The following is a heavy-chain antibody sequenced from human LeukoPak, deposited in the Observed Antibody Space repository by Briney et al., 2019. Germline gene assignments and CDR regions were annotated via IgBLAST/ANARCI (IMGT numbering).Heavy chain of an antibody. D-gene: IGHD3-3*01. CDR2: IYYSGST. J-gene: IGHJ6*03. CDR3: ARETTYYDFWSGYRRTHKIMDV. V-gene: IGHV4-39*07. Sequence: SETLSLTCTVSGGSISSSSYYWGWIRQPPGKELEWIGSIYYSGSTYYNPSLKSRVTISVDTSKNQFSLKVNSVTAADTAVYYCARETTYYDFWSGYRRTHKIMDVWGKGTTVTVSS. CDR1: GGSISSSSYY.